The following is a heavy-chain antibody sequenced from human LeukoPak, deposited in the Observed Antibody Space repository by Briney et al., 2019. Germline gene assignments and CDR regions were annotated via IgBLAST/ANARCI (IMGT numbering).Heavy chain of an antibody. CDR3: AREQYSSSWYCYYGMDV. CDR2: TYYRSKWYN. D-gene: IGHD6-13*01. Sequence: SQTLSLTCAISGDSVSSNSAAWNWIRQSPSRGLEWLGRTYYRSKWYNEYAVSVKSRITINPDTSKNQFSLQLNSVTPEDTAVYYCAREQYSSSWYCYYGMDVWGQGTTVTVSS. J-gene: IGHJ6*02. V-gene: IGHV6-1*01. CDR1: GDSVSSNSAA.